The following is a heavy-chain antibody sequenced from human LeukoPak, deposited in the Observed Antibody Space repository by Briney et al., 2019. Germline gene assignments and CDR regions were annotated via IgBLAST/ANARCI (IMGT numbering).Heavy chain of an antibody. CDR2: IYTSGST. J-gene: IGHJ4*02. D-gene: IGHD3-10*01. V-gene: IGHV4-61*02. CDR3: ARAMVRGVIVY. CDR1: GGSISSGSYY. Sequence: SETLSLTCTVSGGSISSGSYYWSWIRQPAGKGLEWIGRIYTSGSTNYNPSLKSRVTISVDTSKNQFSLKLSSVTAADTAVYYCARAMVRGVIVYWGQGTLVTVSS.